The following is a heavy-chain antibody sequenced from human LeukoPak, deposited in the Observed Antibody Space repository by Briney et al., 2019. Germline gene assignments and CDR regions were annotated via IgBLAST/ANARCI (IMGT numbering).Heavy chain of an antibody. CDR3: ARAPPSGFGVAKKGLDY. CDR1: GGSFSGYY. D-gene: IGHD3-3*01. V-gene: IGHV4-34*01. Sequence: PSETLSLTCAVYGGSFSGYYWSWIRQPPGKGLEWIGEINHSGSTNYNPSLKSRVTISVDTSKNQFSLKLSSVTAADTAVYYCARAPPSGFGVAKKGLDYWGQGTLVTVSS. CDR2: INHSGST. J-gene: IGHJ4*02.